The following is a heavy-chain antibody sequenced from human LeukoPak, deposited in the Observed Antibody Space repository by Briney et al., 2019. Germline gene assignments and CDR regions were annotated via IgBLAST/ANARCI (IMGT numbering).Heavy chain of an antibody. J-gene: IGHJ4*01. CDR1: GYTFTGYY. V-gene: IGHV1-2*02. CDR3: ARDQGSPRWGVGY. CDR2: INPNTGDI. Sequence: ASVKVSCKAFGYTFTGYYMHWVRQAPGQGLEWMGWINPNTGDINYAQKFQGRVTMTRDTSISTAYMELSRLRSDDTAVYYCARDQGSPRWGVGYWGHGTLVTVSS. D-gene: IGHD3-16*01.